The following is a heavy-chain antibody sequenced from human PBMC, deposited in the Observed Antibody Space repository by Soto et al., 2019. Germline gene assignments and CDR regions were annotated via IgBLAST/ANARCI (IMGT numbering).Heavy chain of an antibody. CDR2: ISWNSGSI. Sequence: SLRLSCAASGFTFDDYAMHWVRQAPGKGLEWVSGISWNSGSIGYADSVKGRFTISRDNAKNSLYLQMNSLRAEDTALYYCAKAAAGDPGYWGQGTLVTVSS. V-gene: IGHV3-9*01. CDR3: AKAAAGDPGY. J-gene: IGHJ4*02. D-gene: IGHD6-13*01. CDR1: GFTFDDYA.